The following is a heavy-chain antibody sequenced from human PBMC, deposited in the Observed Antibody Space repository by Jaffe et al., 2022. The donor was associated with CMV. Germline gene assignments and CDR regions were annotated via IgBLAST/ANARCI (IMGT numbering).Heavy chain of an antibody. CDR3: ARDNPKEQWLASLNMDV. J-gene: IGHJ6*03. V-gene: IGHV1-18*04. CDR1: GYTFTSYG. Sequence: QVQLVQSGAEVKKPGASVKVSCKASGYTFTSYGISWVRQAPGQGLEWMGWISAYNGNTNYAQKLQGRVTMTTDTSTSTAYMELRSLRSDDTAVYYCARDNPKEQWLASLNMDVWGKGTTVTVSS. D-gene: IGHD6-19*01. CDR2: ISAYNGNT.